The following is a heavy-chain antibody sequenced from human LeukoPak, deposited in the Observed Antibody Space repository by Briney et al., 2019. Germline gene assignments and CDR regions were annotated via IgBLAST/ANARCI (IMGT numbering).Heavy chain of an antibody. CDR3: ARDLFLSGEGGFDP. CDR1: DCSISSDY. J-gene: IGHJ5*02. D-gene: IGHD2-21*01. Sequence: PLETLSLTCAVSDCSISSDYYWCILQPAGKELQWMGRIYTSGSTNYNPSLKSRVTMSVDTSKNQFTLKLSSVTAADTAVYYCARDLFLSGEGGFDPWGQGTLVTVSS. V-gene: IGHV4-4*07. CDR2: IYTSGST.